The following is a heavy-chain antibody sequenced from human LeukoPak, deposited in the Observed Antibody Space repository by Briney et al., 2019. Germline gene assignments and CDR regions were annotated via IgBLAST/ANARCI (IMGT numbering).Heavy chain of an antibody. V-gene: IGHV3-20*04. Sequence: GGSLRLSCEDSGFTFADYGLSSVRQAPGKGPQWVGGINWSGDNTFYADSVKGRFTISRDNTKKTLYLQMDKLRGDDTGTYYCARDLSINWSNLADWGQGTLVTVSS. J-gene: IGHJ4*02. CDR3: ARDLSINWSNLAD. CDR2: INWSGDNT. CDR1: GFTFADYG. D-gene: IGHD1-20*01.